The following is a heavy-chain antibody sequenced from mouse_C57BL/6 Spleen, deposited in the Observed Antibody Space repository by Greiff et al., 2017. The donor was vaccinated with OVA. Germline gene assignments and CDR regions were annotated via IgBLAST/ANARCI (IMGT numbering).Heavy chain of an antibody. CDR1: GYAFSSYW. D-gene: IGHD1-1*01. CDR2: IYPGDGDT. Sequence: VKLMESGAELVKPGASVKISCKASGYAFSSYWMNWVKQRPGKGLEWIGQIYPGDGDTNYNGKFKGKATLTADKSSSTAYMQLSSLTSEDSAVYFCARYYGSGAMDYWGQGTSVTVSS. J-gene: IGHJ4*01. CDR3: ARYYGSGAMDY. V-gene: IGHV1-80*01.